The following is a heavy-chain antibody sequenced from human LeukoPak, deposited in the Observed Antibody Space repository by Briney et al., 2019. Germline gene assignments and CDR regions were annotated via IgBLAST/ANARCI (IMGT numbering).Heavy chain of an antibody. CDR1: GFTFSDYY. CDR3: ARDLTAAGKGLDY. J-gene: IGHJ4*02. Sequence: PGGSLRLSCAASGFTFSDYYMSWIRQAPGKGLEWVSYISSSGSTIYYADSVKGRFTISRDNAKNSPYQQMNSLRAEDTAVYYCARDLTAAGKGLDYWGQGTLVTVSS. V-gene: IGHV3-11*01. CDR2: ISSSGSTI. D-gene: IGHD6-13*01.